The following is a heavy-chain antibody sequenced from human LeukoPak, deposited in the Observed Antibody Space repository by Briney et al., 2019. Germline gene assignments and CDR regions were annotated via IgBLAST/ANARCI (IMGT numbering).Heavy chain of an antibody. D-gene: IGHD2-2*01. V-gene: IGHV4-31*03. CDR1: GDSTSSGCYY. CDR2: IYYSGST. CDR3: ARGCRSTSCQNWFDP. Sequence: TLSLTCTVPGDSTSSGCYYCSWIRQHPGNGLESLGYIYYSGSTYYNPSLKSRVTISVDTSKNQFSLKLSSVTAADTAVYYCARGCRSTSCQNWFDPWGQGTLVSVSS. J-gene: IGHJ5*02.